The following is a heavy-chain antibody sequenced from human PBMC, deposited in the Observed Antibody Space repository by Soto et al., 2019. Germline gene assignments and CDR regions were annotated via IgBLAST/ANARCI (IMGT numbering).Heavy chain of an antibody. J-gene: IGHJ4*02. CDR3: ARGRRSSSFKWYSPY. D-gene: IGHD6-6*01. CDR2: INHSGST. V-gene: IGHV4-34*01. CDR1: GGSFSGYY. Sequence: SETLSLTCAVYGGSFSGYYWSWIRQPPGKGLEWIGEINHSGSTNYNPSLKSRVTISVDTSKNQFSLKLSSVTAADTAVYYCARGRRSSSFKWYSPYWGQGTLVTVSS.